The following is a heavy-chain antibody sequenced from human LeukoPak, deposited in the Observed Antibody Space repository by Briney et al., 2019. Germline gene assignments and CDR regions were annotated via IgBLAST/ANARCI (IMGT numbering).Heavy chain of an antibody. Sequence: ASVKVSCKASGYTFTSYYMHWVRQAPGQGLEWMGIINPSGGSTSYAQKFQGRVTITTDESTSTAYMELSSLRSEDTAVYYCASSAVTYCMDVWGKGTTVTVSS. CDR3: ASSAVTYCMDV. D-gene: IGHD4-17*01. V-gene: IGHV1-46*01. CDR1: GYTFTSYY. J-gene: IGHJ6*03. CDR2: INPSGGST.